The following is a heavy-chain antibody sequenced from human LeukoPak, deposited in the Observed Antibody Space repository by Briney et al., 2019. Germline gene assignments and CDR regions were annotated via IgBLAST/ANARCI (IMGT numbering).Heavy chain of an antibody. CDR3: ARQPGMTAKSWYFDL. Sequence: GEPLKISCEGSGYTFTKYWIGWVRQIPGKGLDWMGITHPVDAPTSYSPSFQGQVAISAQKSLSRAYLHWSSLKASATATYFCARQPGMTAKSWYFDLWGRGTLVTVSS. CDR2: THPVDAPT. J-gene: IGHJ2*01. CDR1: GYTFTKYW. V-gene: IGHV5-51*01. D-gene: IGHD2-2*01.